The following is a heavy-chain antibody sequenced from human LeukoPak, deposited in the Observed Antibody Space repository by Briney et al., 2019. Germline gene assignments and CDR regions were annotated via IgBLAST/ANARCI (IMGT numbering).Heavy chain of an antibody. Sequence: GGSLRLSCAASGLTFSSYAMNWVRQAPGKGLEWVSVIYSGGSTYYADSVKGRFTISRDNSKNTLYLQMNSLRAEDTAVYYCARAPEYGYGDPSDAFDIWGQGTMVTVSS. CDR2: IYSGGST. D-gene: IGHD4-17*01. V-gene: IGHV3-53*01. CDR1: GLTFSSYA. J-gene: IGHJ3*02. CDR3: ARAPEYGYGDPSDAFDI.